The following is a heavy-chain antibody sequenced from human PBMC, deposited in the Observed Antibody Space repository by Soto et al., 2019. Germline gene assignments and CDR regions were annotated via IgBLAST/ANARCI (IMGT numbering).Heavy chain of an antibody. J-gene: IGHJ4*02. CDR1: GYTFTSYD. D-gene: IGHD6-13*01. CDR3: AREVGGSSSPLPGN. V-gene: IGHV1-8*01. CDR2: MNPNSGNT. Sequence: QVQLVQSGAEVKKPGASVKVSCKASGYTFTSYDINWVRQATGQGLEWMGWMNPNSGNTGYAQKFQVRVTMTSNTSISTAYMELSSLRSEDTAVYYCAREVGGSSSPLPGNWGQGPLVTVSS.